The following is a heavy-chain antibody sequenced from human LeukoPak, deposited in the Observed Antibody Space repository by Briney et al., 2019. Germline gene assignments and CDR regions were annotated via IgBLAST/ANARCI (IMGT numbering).Heavy chain of an antibody. CDR2: IYYSGST. Sequence: SETLSLTCTVSGGSISSYYWSWIRQPPGKGLEWIGYIYYSGSTNYNPSLESRVTMSVDTSKNQFSLKLSSVTAADTAVYYCARRTLDAFDIWGQGTMVTVSS. J-gene: IGHJ3*02. CDR3: ARRTLDAFDI. CDR1: GGSISSYY. V-gene: IGHV4-59*08.